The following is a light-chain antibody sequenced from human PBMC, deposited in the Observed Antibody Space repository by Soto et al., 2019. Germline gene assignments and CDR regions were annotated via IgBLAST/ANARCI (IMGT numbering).Light chain of an antibody. CDR2: DAS. V-gene: IGKV1-33*01. J-gene: IGKJ4*01. CDR1: QDISDY. CDR3: QQYDNIPLT. Sequence: ISQAPSSLPASNEDRDTITCQASQDISDYLNWYQQKPVAAPKLLIYDASNLQAGVPSRFSGSGSGTEFTFTISSLQPEDVATYYCQQYDNIPLTLGGGTNVDI.